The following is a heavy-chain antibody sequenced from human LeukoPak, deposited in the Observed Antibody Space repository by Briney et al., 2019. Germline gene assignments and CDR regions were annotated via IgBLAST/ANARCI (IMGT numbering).Heavy chain of an antibody. CDR3: ARGRDGYNLGD. CDR1: GGTFSSYA. J-gene: IGHJ4*02. CDR2: VIPIFGTA. D-gene: IGHD5-24*01. V-gene: IGHV1-69*13. Sequence: ASVKVSCKASGGTFSSYAISWVRQAPGQGLEWMGGVIPIFGTANYAQKFQGRVTITADESTSTAYMELSSLRSEDTAVYYCARGRDGYNLGDWGQGTLVTVSS.